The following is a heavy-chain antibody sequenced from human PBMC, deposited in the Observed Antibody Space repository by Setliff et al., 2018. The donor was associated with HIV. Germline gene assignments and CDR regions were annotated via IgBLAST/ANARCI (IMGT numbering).Heavy chain of an antibody. D-gene: IGHD1-1*01. Sequence: SETLSLTCAVYGGSLRGYRWNWLRQSPDKGLERIGEIDHLGSSNYNPSLKSRVTMSVDTSKNQFSLRVNSLTAADTAVYFCARLGTWNTLWEHFDFWGQGTVVTVSS. CDR3: ARLGTWNTLWEHFDF. J-gene: IGHJ4*02. V-gene: IGHV4-34*01. CDR1: GGSLRGYR. CDR2: IDHLGSS.